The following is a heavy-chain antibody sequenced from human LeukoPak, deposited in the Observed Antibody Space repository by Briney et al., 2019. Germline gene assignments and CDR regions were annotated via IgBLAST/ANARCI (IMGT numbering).Heavy chain of an antibody. V-gene: IGHV3-23*01. CDR1: GITLSNYG. Sequence: GGSLRLSCAGSGITLSNYGMTWVRQAPGKGLERVAGISDTGGRTNYADSVKGRFTISRDNPKNTLYLQMNSLRAEDTAVYFCAKRGVVIRVILVGFHKEAYYFDSWGQGALVTVSS. CDR2: ISDTGGRT. CDR3: AKRGVVIRVILVGFHKEAYYFDS. D-gene: IGHD3-22*01. J-gene: IGHJ4*02.